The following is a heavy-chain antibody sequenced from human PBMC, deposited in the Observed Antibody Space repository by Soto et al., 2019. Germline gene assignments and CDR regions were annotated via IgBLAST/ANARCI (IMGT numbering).Heavy chain of an antibody. CDR2: ISSNGGYT. V-gene: IGHV3-64*01. CDR1: GFTFSSYA. Sequence: EVQLVESGGGLVQPGGSLRLSCAVSGFTFSSYAMYWVRQAPGKGLEYVSAISSNGGYTYYANSVKGRFTISRDNSQNTLYLQMGSLRAEDMAVYYCARTSQYYFDYWGQGTLVTVSS. CDR3: ARTSQYYFDY. J-gene: IGHJ4*02.